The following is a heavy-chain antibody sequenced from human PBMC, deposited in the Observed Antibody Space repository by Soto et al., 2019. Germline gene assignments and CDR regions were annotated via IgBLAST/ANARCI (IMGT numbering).Heavy chain of an antibody. CDR3: AKDLRARQQPPSGMDV. D-gene: IGHD6-13*01. Sequence: QVQLVESGGGVVRPGRSLRLSCAASGFTFSSYGMHWVRQAPGKGLEWVAVISYDGSNKYYADSVKGRFTISRDNSKNTLYLQMNSLRAEDTAVYYCAKDLRARQQPPSGMDVWGQGTTVTVSS. J-gene: IGHJ6*02. CDR2: ISYDGSNK. CDR1: GFTFSSYG. V-gene: IGHV3-30*18.